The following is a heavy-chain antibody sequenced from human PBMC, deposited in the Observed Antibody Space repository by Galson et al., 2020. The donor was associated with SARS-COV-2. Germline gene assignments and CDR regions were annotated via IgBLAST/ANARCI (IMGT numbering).Heavy chain of an antibody. V-gene: IGHV3-53*01. CDR3: ARDNTYSSSWYSNWYFDL. Sequence: GGSLRLSCAASGFTVSSNYMSWVRQAPGKGLEWVSVIYSGGSTYYADSVKGRFTISRDNSKNTLYLQMNSLRAEDTAVYYCARDNTYSSSWYSNWYFDLWGRGTLVTVSS. D-gene: IGHD6-13*01. J-gene: IGHJ2*01. CDR2: IYSGGST. CDR1: GFTVSSNY.